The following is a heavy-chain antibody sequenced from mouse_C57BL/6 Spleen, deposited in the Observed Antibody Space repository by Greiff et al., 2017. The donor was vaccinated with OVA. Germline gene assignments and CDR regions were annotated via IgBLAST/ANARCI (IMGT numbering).Heavy chain of an antibody. D-gene: IGHD1-1*02. Sequence: QVQLQQPGAELVKPGASVKLSCKASGYTFTSYWMQWVKQRPGQGLEWIGEIDPSDSYTNSNQKFKGKATLTVDTSSSTAYMQLSSLTSEDSAVYYCASEGSYSYWGQGTTLTVSS. J-gene: IGHJ2*01. CDR2: IDPSDSYT. CDR3: ASEGSYSY. V-gene: IGHV1-50*01. CDR1: GYTFTSYW.